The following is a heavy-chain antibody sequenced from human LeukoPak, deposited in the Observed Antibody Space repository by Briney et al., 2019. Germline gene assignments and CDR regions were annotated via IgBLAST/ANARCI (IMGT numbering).Heavy chain of an antibody. D-gene: IGHD6-13*01. CDR1: GYTFTSYD. Sequence: ASVKVSCKASGYTFTSYDINWVRQATGQGLEWMGWMNPNSGNTGYAQKFQGRVTMTRNTSISTAYMELSSLRSDDTAVYYCARVKEGYSSRAPWFDPWGQGTLVTVSS. V-gene: IGHV1-8*01. CDR3: ARVKEGYSSRAPWFDP. J-gene: IGHJ5*02. CDR2: MNPNSGNT.